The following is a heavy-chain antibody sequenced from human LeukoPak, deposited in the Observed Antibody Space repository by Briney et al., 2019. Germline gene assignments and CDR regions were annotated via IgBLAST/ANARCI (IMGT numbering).Heavy chain of an antibody. CDR1: GFTFSSYW. CDR3: ARVGRELTIDY. D-gene: IGHD1-26*01. Sequence: PRGSLRLSCAASGFTFSSYWMHWVRQAPGKGLVWVSRINSDGSSTSYADSVKGRFTISRDNAKNTLYLQMNSLRAEDTAVYYCARVGRELTIDYWGQGTLGTVSS. J-gene: IGHJ4*02. V-gene: IGHV3-74*01. CDR2: INSDGSST.